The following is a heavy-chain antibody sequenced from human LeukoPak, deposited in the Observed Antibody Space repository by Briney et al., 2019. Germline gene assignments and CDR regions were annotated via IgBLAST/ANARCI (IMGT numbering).Heavy chain of an antibody. CDR1: GGSIRSFY. D-gene: IGHD6-19*01. Sequence: PSETPSLTCTVSGGSIRSFYWSWIRQPPGKGLEWIGYIYYSGSTNYNPSLKSRVTISVDTSKNQFSLRLSSVTAADTAVYYCARDGHSSGWYENWFDPWGQGTLVTVSS. CDR2: IYYSGST. J-gene: IGHJ5*02. V-gene: IGHV4-59*01. CDR3: ARDGHSSGWYENWFDP.